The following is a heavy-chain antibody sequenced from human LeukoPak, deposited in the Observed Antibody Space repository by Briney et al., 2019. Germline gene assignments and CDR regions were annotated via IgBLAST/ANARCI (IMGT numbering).Heavy chain of an antibody. CDR1: GGSFSGYY. D-gene: IGHD3-22*01. CDR3: ARGSSLAHGYYYDSSGYLGYYFDY. J-gene: IGHJ4*02. CDR2: INHSGST. Sequence: PAETLSFTCAVYGGSFSGYYWSWIRQPPGKGLEWIGEINHSGSTNYNPSLKSRVTISVDTSKNQFSLKLRSVTAADTAVYYCARGSSLAHGYYYDSSGYLGYYFDYWGQGTLVTVSS. V-gene: IGHV4-34*01.